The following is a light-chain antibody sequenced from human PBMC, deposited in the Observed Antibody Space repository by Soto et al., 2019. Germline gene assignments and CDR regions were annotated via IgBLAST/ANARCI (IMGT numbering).Light chain of an antibody. V-gene: IGLV2-23*02. J-gene: IGLJ7*01. Sequence: QSALTQPASVSGSPGQSSTISCTGTSSDVGSHNLVSWYQQHPGQSPKLLIYEVSKRPLGVSARFSASKSGNTASLTISGLQAEDEADYYCCSYGGCRAVFGGGTQLTVL. CDR2: EVS. CDR3: CSYGGCRAV. CDR1: SSDVGSHNL.